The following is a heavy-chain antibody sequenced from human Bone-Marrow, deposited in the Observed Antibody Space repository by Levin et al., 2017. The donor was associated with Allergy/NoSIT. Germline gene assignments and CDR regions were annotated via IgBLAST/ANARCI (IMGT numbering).Heavy chain of an antibody. CDR3: AKGAGWVAGAVALI. V-gene: IGHV3-23*01. Sequence: GESLKISCAASGFTFNSYALSWVRQAPGKGLEWVSAISGSGSSTDYADSVKGRFTISRDNSKTTLYLQMNSLRAEDTAVYYCAKGAGWVAGAVALIWGQGTLVTVSS. J-gene: IGHJ4*02. D-gene: IGHD6-19*01. CDR1: GFTFNSYA. CDR2: ISGSGSST.